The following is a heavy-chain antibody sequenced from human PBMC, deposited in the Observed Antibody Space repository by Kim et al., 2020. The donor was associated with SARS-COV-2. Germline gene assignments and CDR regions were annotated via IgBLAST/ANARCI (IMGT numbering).Heavy chain of an antibody. J-gene: IGHJ4*02. CDR1: GFTFGDYA. D-gene: IGHD6-19*01. Sequence: GGSLRLSCTASGFTFGDYAMSWVRQAPGKGLEWVGFIRSKAYGGTTEYAASVKGRFTISRDDSKSIAYLQMNSLKTEDTAVYYCTRGAVADVDYWGQGTLVTVSS. CDR3: TRGAVADVDY. CDR2: IRSKAYGGTT. V-gene: IGHV3-49*04.